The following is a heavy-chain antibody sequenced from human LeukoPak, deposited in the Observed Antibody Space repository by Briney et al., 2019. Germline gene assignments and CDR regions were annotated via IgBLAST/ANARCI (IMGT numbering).Heavy chain of an antibody. CDR1: GYTFPSNG. D-gene: IGHD6-13*01. J-gene: IGHJ4*02. CDR2: ISAYNDNT. V-gene: IGHV1-18*01. Sequence: ASVKVSCKASGYTFPSNGISWVRQAPGQGLEWVGWISAYNDNTNHAQKFQGRITLTTDTSTSTAYMELRSLRSDDTAVYYCARERGSSHEFDSWGQGTLVTVSS. CDR3: ARERGSSHEFDS.